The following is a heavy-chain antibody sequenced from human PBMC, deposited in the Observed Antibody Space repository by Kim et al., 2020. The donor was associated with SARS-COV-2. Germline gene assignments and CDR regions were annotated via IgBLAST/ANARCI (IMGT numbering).Heavy chain of an antibody. CDR2: ISGSGGST. V-gene: IGHV3-23*01. J-gene: IGHJ4*02. Sequence: GGSLRLSCAASGFTFSSYAMSWVRQAPGKGLEWVSAISGSGGSTYYADSVKGRFTISRDNSKNTLYLQMNSLRAEDTAVYYCAKGSTYYMVRGVICDYWGQGTLVTVSS. D-gene: IGHD3-10*01. CDR1: GFTFSSYA. CDR3: AKGSTYYMVRGVICDY.